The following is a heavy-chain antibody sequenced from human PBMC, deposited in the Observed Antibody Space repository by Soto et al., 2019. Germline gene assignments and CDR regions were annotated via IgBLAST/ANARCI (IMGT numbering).Heavy chain of an antibody. CDR2: ITSTSNNI. CDR3: VGPLLKHLRTY. Sequence: GGSLSLSCAASGFIFSDYGMNWARQAPGRGLEWLSHITSTSNNIYYADSVKGRFTISRDNAKNSLYLQMNSLRAEDTAVYYCVGPLLKHLRTYWGQGTLVTVSS. J-gene: IGHJ4*02. V-gene: IGHV3-48*01. D-gene: IGHD2-15*01. CDR1: GFIFSDYG.